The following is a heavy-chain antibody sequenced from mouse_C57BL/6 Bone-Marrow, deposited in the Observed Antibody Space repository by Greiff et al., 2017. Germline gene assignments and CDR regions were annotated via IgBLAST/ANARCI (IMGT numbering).Heavy chain of an antibody. J-gene: IGHJ3*01. Sequence: QVQLQQSGAELVKPGASVKISCKASGYAFSSYWMNWVKQRPGTGLEWIGQIYPGDGDPNYNGKFKGKATLTADKSSSTAYRQLSSRTSEDSAVYFCAREGGEGFAYWGQGTLVTVSA. D-gene: IGHD2-13*01. CDR2: IYPGDGDP. CDR3: AREGGEGFAY. CDR1: GYAFSSYW. V-gene: IGHV1-80*01.